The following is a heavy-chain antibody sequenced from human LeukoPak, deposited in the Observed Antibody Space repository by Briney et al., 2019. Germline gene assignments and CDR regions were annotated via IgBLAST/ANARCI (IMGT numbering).Heavy chain of an antibody. CDR1: GFTFISYG. V-gene: IGHV3-30*18. CDR2: ISSDGSNT. CDR3: AKSKGSYQYNYYGMEV. D-gene: IGHD3-10*01. Sequence: GGSLRLSCAASGFTFISYGMHWVRQARGQGLERVAVISSDGSNTFYADSVKGRFTISRDNSKNTLFLQMNNLRVEDTAMYYCAKSKGSYQYNYYGMEVWGQGTTVSVSS. J-gene: IGHJ6*02.